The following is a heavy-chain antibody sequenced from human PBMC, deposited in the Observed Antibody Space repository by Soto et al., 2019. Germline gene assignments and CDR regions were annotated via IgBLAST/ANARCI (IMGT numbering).Heavy chain of an antibody. CDR3: ARLSAGWLDL. CDR1: GGYVSSYY. V-gene: IGHV4-59*02. Sequence: PSETLSLTCTVSGGYVSSYYWSWIRQPLGKGLEWIGYSGSTNYNPSLKSRVTISVDTSKNQFSLNLSSVTAADTAVYYCARLSAGWLDLWGQGTLVTVSS. CDR2: SGST. D-gene: IGHD6-19*01. J-gene: IGHJ5*02.